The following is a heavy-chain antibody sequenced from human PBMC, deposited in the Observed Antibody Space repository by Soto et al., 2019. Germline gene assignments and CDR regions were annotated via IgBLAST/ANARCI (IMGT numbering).Heavy chain of an antibody. Sequence: ASVKVSCKVSGYTLTELSMHWVRQAPGKGLEWMGGFDPEDGETIYAQKFQGRVTMTEDTSTDTAYMELSSLRSEDTAVYYCATRDHGSYSHNWSDPWGQGTLVTFSS. CDR2: FDPEDGET. V-gene: IGHV1-24*01. D-gene: IGHD1-26*01. CDR1: GYTLTELS. CDR3: ATRDHGSYSHNWSDP. J-gene: IGHJ5*02.